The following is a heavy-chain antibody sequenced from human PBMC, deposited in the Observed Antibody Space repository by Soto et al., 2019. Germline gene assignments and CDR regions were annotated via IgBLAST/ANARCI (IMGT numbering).Heavy chain of an antibody. D-gene: IGHD3-10*01. Sequence: PWWSLRLSCSASVFTFSSYAMSWVRQAPGKGLEWVSAISGSGGSTYYADSVKGRFTISRDNSKNTLYLQMNSLRAEDTAVYYCAKDMGRGFYYYGMDVWGQGTTVTVSS. CDR1: VFTFSSYA. CDR3: AKDMGRGFYYYGMDV. CDR2: ISGSGGST. V-gene: IGHV3-23*01. J-gene: IGHJ6*02.